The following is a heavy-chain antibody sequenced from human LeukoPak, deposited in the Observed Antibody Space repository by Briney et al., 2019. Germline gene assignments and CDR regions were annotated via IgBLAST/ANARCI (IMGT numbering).Heavy chain of an antibody. CDR1: GFTFTSYA. CDR3: AKNRGGSYYSGSDY. Sequence: PGGSLRLSCAASGFTFTSYAMSWVRQAPGEGLEWVSAISGSGGSTYYAHSVKGRFTISRDNSKNTLYLQMNSLGAEDTAVYYCAKNRGGSYYSGSDYWGQGTLVTVSS. J-gene: IGHJ4*02. CDR2: ISGSGGST. D-gene: IGHD1-26*01. V-gene: IGHV3-23*01.